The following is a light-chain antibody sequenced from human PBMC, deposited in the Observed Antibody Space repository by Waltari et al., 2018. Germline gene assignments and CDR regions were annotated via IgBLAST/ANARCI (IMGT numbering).Light chain of an antibody. Sequence: DIQMTQSPASLSASLGDRVTITCRASQNIGRYLNWYQQISGRAPKLLIYAASNLQRWVPSRFIGSGSGTDFTLTISGLQPEDFGTYYCQQGYSTWTFGQGTNVDSK. CDR2: AAS. V-gene: IGKV1-39*01. J-gene: IGKJ1*01. CDR3: QQGYSTWT. CDR1: QNIGRY.